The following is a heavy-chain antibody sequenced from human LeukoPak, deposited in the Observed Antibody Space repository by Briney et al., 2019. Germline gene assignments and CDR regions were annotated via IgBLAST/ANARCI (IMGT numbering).Heavy chain of an antibody. CDR1: GGSISSFY. CDR3: ARFYGGNSKVFDY. V-gene: IGHV4-59*08. D-gene: IGHD4-23*01. CDR2: IYYSGST. J-gene: IGHJ4*02. Sequence: PSETLSLTCTVSGGSISSFYWSWIRQPPGKGLEWIGYIYYSGSTNYNPSLKSRVTISVDTSKNQFSLKLSSVTAADTAVYYCARFYGGNSKVFDYWGQGTLVTVSS.